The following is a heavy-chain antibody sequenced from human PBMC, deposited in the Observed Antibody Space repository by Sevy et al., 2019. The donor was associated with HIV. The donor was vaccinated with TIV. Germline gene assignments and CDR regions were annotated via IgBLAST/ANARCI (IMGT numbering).Heavy chain of an antibody. CDR1: GFTFDDYA. Sequence: GGSLRLSCAASGFTFDDYAMHWVRQAPGKGLEWLSYISGSDGTTYYADSVKGRFTVSRDNAKNSLYLQMNSLRAEDTAVYYCARDHVKDGDLGDYYYFAMDVWGQGTTVTVSS. CDR2: ISGSDGTT. J-gene: IGHJ6*02. V-gene: IGHV3-11*01. D-gene: IGHD4-17*01. CDR3: ARDHVKDGDLGDYYYFAMDV.